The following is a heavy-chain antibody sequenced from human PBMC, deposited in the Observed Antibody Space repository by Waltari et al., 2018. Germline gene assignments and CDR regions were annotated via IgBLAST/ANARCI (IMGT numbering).Heavy chain of an antibody. J-gene: IGHJ5*02. CDR3: ARVTDYGDYEGWFDP. V-gene: IGHV4-34*01. D-gene: IGHD4-17*01. Sequence: QVQLQQWGAGLLKPSETLSLTCAVYGGSFSGYYWSWIRQPPGKGLEWIGEINHSGSTNYNPSLKSRVTITRDTSASTAYMELSSLRSEDTAVYYCARVTDYGDYEGWFDPWGQGTLVTVSS. CDR1: GGSFSGYY. CDR2: INHSGST.